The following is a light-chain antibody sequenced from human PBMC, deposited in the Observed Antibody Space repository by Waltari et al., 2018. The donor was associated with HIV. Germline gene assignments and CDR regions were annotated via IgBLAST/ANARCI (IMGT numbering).Light chain of an antibody. CDR3: FSTDSSGNHRV. V-gene: IGLV3-10*01. J-gene: IGLJ2*01. Sequence: SYELTQRPSVSVSPGQTARITCSGAALPKKYAYWYQQKSGQAPVLVIYEDNKRPSGIPERFSGSSSGTMATLTISGAQVEDEADYYCFSTDSSGNHRVFGGGTKVTVL. CDR2: EDN. CDR1: ALPKKY.